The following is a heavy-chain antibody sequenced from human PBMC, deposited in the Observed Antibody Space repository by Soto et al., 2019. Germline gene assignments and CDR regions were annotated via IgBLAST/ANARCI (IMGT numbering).Heavy chain of an antibody. Sequence: QVQLVESGGGVVQPGRSLRLSCAASGFTFSSYAMHWVRQAPGKGLEWVAIMSYDGNNQYYADSVKGRVTISRDNFKNTLHLQMNSLRAEDTAVYYCAKALGELSPESFDYWGQGILVSVSS. J-gene: IGHJ4*02. CDR2: MSYDGNNQ. CDR3: AKALGELSPESFDY. V-gene: IGHV3-30*18. D-gene: IGHD3-16*02. CDR1: GFTFSSYA.